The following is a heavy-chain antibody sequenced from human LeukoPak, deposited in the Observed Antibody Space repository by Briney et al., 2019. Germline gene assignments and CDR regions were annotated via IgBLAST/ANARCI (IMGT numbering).Heavy chain of an antibody. Sequence: GGSLRLSCAASGFTFSSYEMSGVRQAPGKGLEWVSYISSSGSTIYYADSVKGRFTISRDNAKNSLYLQMNSLRAEEPAVYYCARGLDYGDFNNWFDPWGQGTLVTVSS. V-gene: IGHV3-48*03. CDR3: ARGLDYGDFNNWFDP. D-gene: IGHD4-17*01. CDR1: GFTFSSYE. CDR2: ISSSGSTI. J-gene: IGHJ5*02.